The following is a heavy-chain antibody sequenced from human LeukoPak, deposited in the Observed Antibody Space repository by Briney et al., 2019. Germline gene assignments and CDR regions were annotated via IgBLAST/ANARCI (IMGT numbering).Heavy chain of an antibody. J-gene: IGHJ4*02. D-gene: IGHD6-19*01. V-gene: IGHV3-23*01. CDR1: GFTFSSYA. CDR3: AKGPLGWNYFDY. CDR2: ISGSGGST. Sequence: PGRSLRLSCAASGFTFSSYAMSWVRQAPGKGLGWVSAISGSGGSTYYADSVKGRFTISRDNSKNTLYLQMNSLRAEDTAVYYCAKGPLGWNYFDYWGQGTLVTVSS.